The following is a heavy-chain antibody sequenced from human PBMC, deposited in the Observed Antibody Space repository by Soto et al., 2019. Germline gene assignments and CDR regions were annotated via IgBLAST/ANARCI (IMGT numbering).Heavy chain of an antibody. CDR3: AKQIYGGNS. D-gene: IGHD4-17*01. J-gene: IGHJ4*02. Sequence: GGSLRLSCATSGFTFSGSAMHWVRQASGEGLEWIGRIRSKANNYATAYAASVKGRFTISRDDSENTAYLQMNSLKTEDTAIYYCAKQIYGGNSWGQGTLVTVSS. CDR1: GFTFSGSA. V-gene: IGHV3-73*01. CDR2: IRSKANNYAT.